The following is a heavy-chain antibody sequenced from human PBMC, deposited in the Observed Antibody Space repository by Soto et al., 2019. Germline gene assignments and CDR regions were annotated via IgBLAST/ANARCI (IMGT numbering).Heavy chain of an antibody. J-gene: IGHJ4*02. CDR1: GGTSTRYA. V-gene: IGHV1-69*06. Sequence: QERLVQSGAEVRKPGSSVQVSCKVTGGTSTRYAINWVRQAPGQGLEWMGGIVPMFGTSKYAQKFQGRVTITADTSTNIAYMEVRSLRSEDTAVYYCNRGSEYDFWSGYLWGQGTLVSVSS. D-gene: IGHD3-3*01. CDR2: IVPMFGTS. CDR3: NRGSEYDFWSGYL.